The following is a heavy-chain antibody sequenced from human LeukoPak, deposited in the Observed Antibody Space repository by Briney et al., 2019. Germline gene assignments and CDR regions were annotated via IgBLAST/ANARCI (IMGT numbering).Heavy chain of an antibody. V-gene: IGHV3-66*02. CDR1: GFSVSSNY. Sequence: GGSLRLSCAASGFSVSSNYMSWVRQAPGKGLEWVSAIYSGGSIYYADSVKGRFTISRDNSKNTLYLQMNSLRGEDTAVYYCARDNIAVAGTDYWGQGTLVTVSS. J-gene: IGHJ4*02. CDR3: ARDNIAVAGTDY. CDR2: IYSGGSI. D-gene: IGHD6-19*01.